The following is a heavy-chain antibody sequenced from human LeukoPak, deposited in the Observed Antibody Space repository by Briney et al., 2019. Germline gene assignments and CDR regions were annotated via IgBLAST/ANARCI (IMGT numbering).Heavy chain of an antibody. J-gene: IGHJ4*02. V-gene: IGHV3-7*03. CDR1: GFTFSTYW. Sequence: GGSLRLSCATSGFTFSTYWMTWVRQAPGKGLEWVANIKEDGSLKYYVDSVKGRFTISRDNAKNSLYLQMSSLRVEDTAVYYCAREVLGRSGEQLDYWGQGTLVTVSS. D-gene: IGHD3-3*01. CDR3: AREVLGRSGEQLDY. CDR2: IKEDGSLK.